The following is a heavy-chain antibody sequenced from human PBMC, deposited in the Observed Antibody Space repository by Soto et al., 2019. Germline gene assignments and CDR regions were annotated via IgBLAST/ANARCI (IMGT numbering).Heavy chain of an antibody. Sequence: PSETLSLTCTVSGGSISSGDYYWSWIRQPPGKGLEWIGYIYYSGSTYYNPSLKSRVTISVDTSKNQFSLKLSSVTAADTAVYYCARGITIAAAATARRDFDIWGQGTMVTVSS. CDR1: GGSISSGDYY. J-gene: IGHJ3*02. CDR3: ARGITIAAAATARRDFDI. D-gene: IGHD6-13*01. V-gene: IGHV4-30-4*01. CDR2: IYYSGST.